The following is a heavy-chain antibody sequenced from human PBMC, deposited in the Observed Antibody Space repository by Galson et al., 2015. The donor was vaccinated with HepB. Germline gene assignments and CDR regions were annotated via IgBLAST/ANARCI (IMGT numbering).Heavy chain of an antibody. CDR1: EYTFTGYY. D-gene: IGHD6-19*01. V-gene: IGHV1-2*04. Sequence: SVKVSCKASEYTFTGYYMHWVRQAPGQGLEWMGWINPNSGGTNYAQKFQGWVTMTRDTSISTAYMELSRLRSDDTAVYYCARNSAVHATRGKKFWEQWLVRQPPYFQHWGQGTLVTVSS. J-gene: IGHJ1*01. CDR3: ARNSAVHATRGKKFWEQWLVRQPPYFQH. CDR2: INPNSGGT.